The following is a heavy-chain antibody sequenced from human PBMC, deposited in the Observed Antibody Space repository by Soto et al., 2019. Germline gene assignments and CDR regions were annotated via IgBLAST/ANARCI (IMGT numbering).Heavy chain of an antibody. J-gene: IGHJ4*02. D-gene: IGHD6-19*01. CDR3: ARAGVRQWPNGYDY. V-gene: IGHV1-69*02. Sequence: QVQLVQSGAEVKKPGSSVKVSCKASGGTFSSYTISWVRQAPGQGLEWMGRIIPILGIANYAQKFQGRVTITADKSTSTAYMGLSSLRSEDTGVYYCARAGVRQWPNGYDYWGQGTLVTVSS. CDR2: IIPILGIA. CDR1: GGTFSSYT.